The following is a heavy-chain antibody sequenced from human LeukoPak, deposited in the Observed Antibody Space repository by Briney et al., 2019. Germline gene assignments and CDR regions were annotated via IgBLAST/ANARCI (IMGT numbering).Heavy chain of an antibody. D-gene: IGHD5-18*01. V-gene: IGHV1-8*01. CDR3: ASSKGYSYGPYYYYYGMDV. Sequence: ASVKVSCKASGHTFTSYDINWVRQATGQGLEWMGWMNPNSGNTGYAQKFQGRVTMTRNTSISTAYMELSSLRSEDTAVYYCASSKGYSYGPYYYYYGMDVWGQGTTVTVSS. CDR1: GHTFTSYD. CDR2: MNPNSGNT. J-gene: IGHJ6*02.